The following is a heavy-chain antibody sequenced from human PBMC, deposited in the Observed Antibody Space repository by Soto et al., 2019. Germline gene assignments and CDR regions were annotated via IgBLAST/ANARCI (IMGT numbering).Heavy chain of an antibody. D-gene: IGHD1-26*01. Sequence: QVQLVQYGAEVKKPVASVKASCKASGYTFTGYYLHWIRQAPGQGLEWTGWINPKSGVTKYGQKIQGRVTMTGDTSSSTGYMELSRLTSDDTAVYYCAKEGVGAAPPPYNWFDPWGQGILVTVSS. CDR1: GYTFTGYY. CDR3: AKEGVGAAPPPYNWFDP. CDR2: INPKSGVT. J-gene: IGHJ5*02. V-gene: IGHV1-2*02.